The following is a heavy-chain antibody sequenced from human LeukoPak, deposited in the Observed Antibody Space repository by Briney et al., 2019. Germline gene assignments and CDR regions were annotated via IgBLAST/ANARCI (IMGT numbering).Heavy chain of an antibody. CDR1: GGSFSSYQ. CDR3: ARDSSGLNWFDP. CDR2: FFYSGST. Sequence: KPSETLSLTCTVSGGSFSSYQWSWIRQPPGKGLEWIGYFFYSGSTNYNPSLRSRVTISVDTSKNQFSLRVSSVTAADTAVYYCARDSSGLNWFDPWGQGTLVTVSS. D-gene: IGHD6-19*01. J-gene: IGHJ5*02. V-gene: IGHV4-59*01.